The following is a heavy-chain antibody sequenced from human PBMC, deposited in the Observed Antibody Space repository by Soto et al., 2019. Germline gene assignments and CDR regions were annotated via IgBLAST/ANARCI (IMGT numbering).Heavy chain of an antibody. CDR3: ATLPPRIEVVVTPIPT. Sequence: QVQLRESGPGLVKPSGTLSLTCVVSGASISSTYWWSWVRQPPGKGLEWIGEIYHTGSTKYNPSPKSRVTISIDKSHNEFSLKLHSVTAADTAVYYCATLPPRIEVVVTPIPTWGQGILVTVSS. D-gene: IGHD2-21*02. V-gene: IGHV4-4*02. CDR1: GASISSTYW. J-gene: IGHJ5*02. CDR2: IYHTGST.